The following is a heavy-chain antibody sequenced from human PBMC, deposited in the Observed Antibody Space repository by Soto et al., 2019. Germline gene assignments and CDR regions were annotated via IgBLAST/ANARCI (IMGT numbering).Heavy chain of an antibody. D-gene: IGHD2-8*01. V-gene: IGHV3-74*01. CDR3: ARVPTGKYGVWNY. J-gene: IGHJ4*02. CDR1: GFTFSSYW. Sequence: EEQLVESGGGLVQPGGSLRLSCAASGFTFSSYWMHWVRQAPGKGLVWVSRINPGGSITDYADSVKGRFTISRDNAKTTLYLQMNSLRGDDTAVYYCARVPTGKYGVWNYWGQGTLVTVSS. CDR2: INPGGSIT.